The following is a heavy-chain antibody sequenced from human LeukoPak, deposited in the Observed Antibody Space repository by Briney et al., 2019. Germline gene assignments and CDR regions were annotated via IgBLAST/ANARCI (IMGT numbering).Heavy chain of an antibody. CDR2: ISGSTTDI. CDR3: ATYRQVLLPFES. Sequence: PGGSLRLSCAASGFTFTAYTINWVRQAPGKGLEWVSYISGSTTDIYYADSVKGRFTISRDNAKRSVYLQMNSLGVEDTAVYYCATYRQVLLPFESWGQGTLVTVSS. V-gene: IGHV3-21*01. D-gene: IGHD2-8*02. CDR1: GFTFTAYT. J-gene: IGHJ4*02.